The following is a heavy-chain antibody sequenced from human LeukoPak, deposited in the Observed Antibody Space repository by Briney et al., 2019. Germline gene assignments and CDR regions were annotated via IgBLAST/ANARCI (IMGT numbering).Heavy chain of an antibody. CDR2: INWNGGST. J-gene: IGHJ6*03. D-gene: IGHD3-10*01. CDR1: GFTLSSYE. V-gene: IGHV3-20*04. CDR3: AREAPYGSGSYYRNHYYYYYYMDV. Sequence: PGGSLRLSCTVSGFTLSSYEMSWIRQAPGKGLEWVSGINWNGGSTGYADSVKGRFTISRDNAKNSLYLQMNSLRAEDTALYYCAREAPYGSGSYYRNHYYYYYYMDVWGKGTTVTVSS.